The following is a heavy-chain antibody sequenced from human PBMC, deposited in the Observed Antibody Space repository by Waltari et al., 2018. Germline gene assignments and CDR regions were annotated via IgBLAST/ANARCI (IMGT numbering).Heavy chain of an antibody. V-gene: IGHV1-69*04. J-gene: IGHJ4*02. CDR3: ARERSSGSYYDY. Sequence: QVQLVQSGAEVKKPGSSVKVSCKASGGTFSSYAISWVRQAPGQGLEWMGGIIPLLGIASYAQKFQGRVTITADESTSTAYMELSSLRSEDTAVYYCARERSSGSYYDYWGQGTLVTVSS. CDR1: GGTFSSYA. D-gene: IGHD1-26*01. CDR2: IIPLLGIA.